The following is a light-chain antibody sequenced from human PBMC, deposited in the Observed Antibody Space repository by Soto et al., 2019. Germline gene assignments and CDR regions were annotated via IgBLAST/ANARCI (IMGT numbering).Light chain of an antibody. CDR1: QSISSD. CDR3: QQRSNWPPLT. J-gene: IGKJ4*01. CDR2: DAS. Sequence: VLTQSPATLSLSPGERATLSCRASQSISSDLAWYQQKPGQAPRLLIYDASNKATGIPARFSGSGSGTDFTLTISSLEPEDFAVYYCQQRSNWPPLTFGGGTKVEIK. V-gene: IGKV3-11*01.